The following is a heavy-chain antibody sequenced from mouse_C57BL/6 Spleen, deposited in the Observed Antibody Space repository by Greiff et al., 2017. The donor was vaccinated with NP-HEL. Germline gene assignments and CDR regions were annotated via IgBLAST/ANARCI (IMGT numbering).Heavy chain of an antibody. CDR1: GFTFSDAW. J-gene: IGHJ4*01. Sequence: PGGSMKLSCAASGFTFSDAWMDWVRQSPEKGLEWVAEIRNKANNHATYYAESVKGRFTISRDDSKSSVYLQMNSLRAEDTGIYYCTRGGNYVGAMDYWGQGTSVTVSS. CDR2: IRNKANNHAT. V-gene: IGHV6-6*01. CDR3: TRGGNYVGAMDY. D-gene: IGHD2-1*01.